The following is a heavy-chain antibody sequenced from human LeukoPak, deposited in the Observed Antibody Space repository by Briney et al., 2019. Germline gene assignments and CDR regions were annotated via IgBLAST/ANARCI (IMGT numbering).Heavy chain of an antibody. V-gene: IGHV4-61*02. Sequence: PSETLSLTCTVSGGSISSGSYYWSWIRQPAGKGLEWIGRIYTSGSTNYNPSLKSRVTISVDTSKNQFSLKLSSVTAADTAVYYCAGPDYYESSGYPDAFDIWGQGTMVTVSS. CDR2: IYTSGST. D-gene: IGHD3-22*01. CDR3: AGPDYYESSGYPDAFDI. CDR1: GGSISSGSYY. J-gene: IGHJ3*02.